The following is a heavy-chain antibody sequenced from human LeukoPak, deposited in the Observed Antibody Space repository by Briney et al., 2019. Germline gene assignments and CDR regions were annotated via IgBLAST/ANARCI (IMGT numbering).Heavy chain of an antibody. CDR2: IIPIFGTA. CDR1: GDTFSSYA. J-gene: IGHJ4*02. V-gene: IGHV1-69*13. Sequence: ASVKVSCKASGDTFSSYAISWVRQAPGQGLEWMGGIIPIFGTANYAQKFQGRVTITADESTSTVYMEMSSLRSEDTAVYYCARSYGSGSYYKVVEFQFDYWGQGTLVTVSS. CDR3: ARSYGSGSYYKVVEFQFDY. D-gene: IGHD3-10*01.